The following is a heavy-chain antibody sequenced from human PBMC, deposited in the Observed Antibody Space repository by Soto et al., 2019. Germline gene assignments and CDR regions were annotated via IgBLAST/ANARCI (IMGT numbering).Heavy chain of an antibody. V-gene: IGHV3-74*01. CDR3: AREFCSGGNCYTYYFDP. D-gene: IGHD2-15*01. CDR1: GLTFNRYW. CDR2: INTDGTNS. J-gene: IGHJ5*02. Sequence: GWSLRLSCAASGLTFNRYWMHWVRHAPGKGLVWVSHINTDGTNSNYADSVKGRFTISRDNAKSTLFLQMNSLRDEDTAVYYCAREFCSGGNCYTYYFDPWGQGIPVTV.